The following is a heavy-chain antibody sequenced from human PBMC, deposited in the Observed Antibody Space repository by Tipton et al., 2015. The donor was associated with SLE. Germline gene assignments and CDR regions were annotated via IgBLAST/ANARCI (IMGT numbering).Heavy chain of an antibody. D-gene: IGHD3-22*01. CDR2: ISHSGTT. Sequence: TLSLTCAVYGGSFSGYYWSWIRQPPGKGLAWIGQISHSGTTNYNPSLKSRVTISVDTSKNQFSLKLSSVTAADTAVYYCARDSSGGYNWFDPWGQGTLVTVSS. CDR1: GGSFSGYY. V-gene: IGHV4-34*01. J-gene: IGHJ5*02. CDR3: ARDSSGGYNWFDP.